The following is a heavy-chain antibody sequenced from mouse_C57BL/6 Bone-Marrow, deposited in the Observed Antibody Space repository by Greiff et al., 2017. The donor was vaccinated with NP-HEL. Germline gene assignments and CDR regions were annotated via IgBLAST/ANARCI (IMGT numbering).Heavy chain of an antibody. D-gene: IGHD1-1*01. Sequence: QVQLQQSGAELVRPGASVTLSCKASGYTFTDYEMHWVKPTPVHGLAWIGAIDPETGGTAYNQKFKGKAILTADKSSSTAYMELRSLTSEDSAVYYCITTVVARDYWGQGTTLTVSS. V-gene: IGHV1-15*01. CDR1: GYTFTDYE. CDR3: ITTVVARDY. CDR2: IDPETGGT. J-gene: IGHJ2*01.